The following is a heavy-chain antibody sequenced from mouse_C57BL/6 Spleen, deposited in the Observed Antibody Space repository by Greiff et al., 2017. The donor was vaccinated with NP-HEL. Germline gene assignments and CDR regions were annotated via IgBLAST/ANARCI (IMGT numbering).Heavy chain of an antibody. V-gene: IGHV1-53*01. D-gene: IGHD1-1*01. CDR1: GYTFTSYW. Sequence: QVHVKQPGTELVKPGASVKLSCKASGYTFTSYWMHWVKQRPGQGLEWIGNINPSNGGTNYNEKFKSKATLTVDKSSSTAYMQLSSLTSEDSAVYYCAREATVVKYYAMDYWGQGTSVTVSS. CDR2: INPSNGGT. CDR3: AREATVVKYYAMDY. J-gene: IGHJ4*01.